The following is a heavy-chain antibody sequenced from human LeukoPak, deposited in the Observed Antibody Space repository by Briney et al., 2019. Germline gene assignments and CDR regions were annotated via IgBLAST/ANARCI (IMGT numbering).Heavy chain of an antibody. V-gene: IGHV3-21*01. CDR3: ARGPKGHGWYPDY. D-gene: IGHD6-19*01. CDR2: ISSSSSYI. CDR1: GFTFSSYS. J-gene: IGHJ4*02. Sequence: GGSLRLSCAASGFTFSSYSMNWVRQAPGKGLEWVSSISSSSSYIYYADSVKGRFTISRDNAKNSLYLQMNSLRAEDTAVYYCARGPKGHGWYPDYWGQGTLVTVSS.